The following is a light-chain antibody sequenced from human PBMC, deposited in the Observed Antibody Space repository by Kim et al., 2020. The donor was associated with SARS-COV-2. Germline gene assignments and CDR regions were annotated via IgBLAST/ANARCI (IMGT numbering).Light chain of an antibody. CDR2: WAS. V-gene: IGKV4-1*01. J-gene: IGKJ2*01. CDR3: QQYYSTPYT. Sequence: MATIHCKSSQSVLYSSNNQNSLAWYQQKPGQPPKLLIYWASTREYGVPDRFSGSGSGTDFTLTICSLQAEDVAVYYCQQYYSTPYTFGQGTKLEI. CDR1: QSVLYSSNNQNS.